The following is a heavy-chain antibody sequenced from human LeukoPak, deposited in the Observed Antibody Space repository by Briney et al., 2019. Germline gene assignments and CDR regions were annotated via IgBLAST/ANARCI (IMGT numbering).Heavy chain of an antibody. J-gene: IGHJ4*01. CDR3: ARRSVSCGGDGYPQSSYFDN. Sequence: SETLSLPCTASGGSLSSSSYYWGRIRQPPGKELVWIGSIYYSGSTYYNPSLKCRVTIILRSSKTHFSLQLSSVTAADTAVYYCARRSVSCGGDGYPQSSYFDNWGHGTLVTVSS. D-gene: IGHD2-21*01. CDR1: GGSLSSSSYY. CDR2: IYYSGST. V-gene: IGHV4-39*01.